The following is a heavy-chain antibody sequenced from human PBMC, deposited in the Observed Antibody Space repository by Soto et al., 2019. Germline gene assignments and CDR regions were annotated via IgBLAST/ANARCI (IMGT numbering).Heavy chain of an antibody. CDR2: ITPVLGVA. J-gene: IGHJ4*02. D-gene: IGHD6-13*01. CDR1: GGTLNSYT. CDR3: ARSSVAAAGTLGN. V-gene: IGHV1-69*02. Sequence: SVKVSCKASGGTLNSYTINWVRQAPGHGPEWLGRITPVLGVANYAQTFQGRVTITADKSTSTVYMDLTSLRSEDTAVYYCARSSVAAAGTLGNWGPGTLVTVSS.